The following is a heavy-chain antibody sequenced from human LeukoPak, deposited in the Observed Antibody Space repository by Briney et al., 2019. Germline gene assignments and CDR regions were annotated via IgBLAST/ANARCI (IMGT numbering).Heavy chain of an antibody. V-gene: IGHV3-48*04. CDR3: ARGYDSSGYRGGY. D-gene: IGHD3-22*01. CDR1: GFTFSSYS. J-gene: IGHJ4*02. Sequence: PGGSLRLSCAASGFTFSSYSMNWVRQAPGKGLEWVSCISSSSSTIYYADSVKGRFTISRDNAKNSLYLQMNSLRAEDTAVYYCARGYDSSGYRGGYWGQGTLVTVSS. CDR2: ISSSSSTI.